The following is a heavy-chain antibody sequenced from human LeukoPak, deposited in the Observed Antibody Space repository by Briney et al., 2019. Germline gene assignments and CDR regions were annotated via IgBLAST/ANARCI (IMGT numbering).Heavy chain of an antibody. Sequence: ASVKVSCKASGYTLTTYSIHWVRQAPGQGLEWMGIINPSAGSTNYAQEFQGRVTMTRDTSTNTVYMELSSLRSEDTAVYYCARGPGTATRLDSYYYGMDVWGQGTTVTVSS. D-gene: IGHD4-17*01. CDR3: ARGPGTATRLDSYYYGMDV. J-gene: IGHJ6*02. CDR2: INPSAGST. CDR1: GYTLTTYS. V-gene: IGHV1-46*01.